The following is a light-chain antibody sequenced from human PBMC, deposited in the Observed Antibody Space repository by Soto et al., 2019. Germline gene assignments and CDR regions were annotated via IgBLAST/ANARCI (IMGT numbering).Light chain of an antibody. J-gene: IGLJ3*02. Sequence: QSALTQPPSASGSPGQSITISCTGSSSDVGAYKYVSWFQQHPGKAPKLIIYEVSNRPSGVSDRFSGSKSGNTASLTISGLQAEDEADYHCSSYTTTTAWVFGGGTKLTVL. V-gene: IGLV2-14*01. CDR2: EVS. CDR1: SSDVGAYKY. CDR3: SSYTTTTAWV.